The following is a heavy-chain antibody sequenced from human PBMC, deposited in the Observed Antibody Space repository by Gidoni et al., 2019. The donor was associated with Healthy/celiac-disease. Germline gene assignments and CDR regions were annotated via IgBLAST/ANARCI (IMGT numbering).Heavy chain of an antibody. CDR3: AKEGDSSGYYFDY. D-gene: IGHD3-22*01. Sequence: EVQLLESGGGLVQPGGSLRLSCAASGFTFSSYAMSWVRQAPGKGLEWVAAISGSGGSTYYEDSGKGRFTIARDKSKNTLYLQRNSLRGEDTAVYYCAKEGDSSGYYFDYWGQGALVTVSS. V-gene: IGHV3-23*01. J-gene: IGHJ4*02. CDR2: ISGSGGST. CDR1: GFTFSSYA.